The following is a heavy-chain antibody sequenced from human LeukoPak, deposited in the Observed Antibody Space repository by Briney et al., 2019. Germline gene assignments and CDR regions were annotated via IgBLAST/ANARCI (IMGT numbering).Heavy chain of an antibody. J-gene: IGHJ4*02. CDR2: IYTSGST. CDR3: ARRRASGFGELLDF. D-gene: IGHD3-10*01. CDR1: GGSISSGSYY. Sequence: PSETLSLTCTVSGGSISSGSYYWSWIRQPAGKGLEWIGRIYTSGSTNYNPSLKSRVTISVDTSKNQFSLKLTSVSAADTAVYYCARRRASGFGELLDFWGQGTLVTVSP. V-gene: IGHV4-61*02.